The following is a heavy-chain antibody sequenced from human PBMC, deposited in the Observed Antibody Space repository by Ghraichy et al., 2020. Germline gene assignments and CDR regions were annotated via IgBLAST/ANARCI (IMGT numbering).Heavy chain of an antibody. CDR1: GFTFSSYG. Sequence: GGSLRLSCAASGFTFSSYGMHWVRQAPGKGLEWVAVISYDGSNKYYADSVKGRFTISRDNSKNTLYLQMNSLRAEDTAVYDCARVAPYYYDSSGYEGDYWGQGTLVTVSS. CDR2: ISYDGSNK. D-gene: IGHD3-22*01. J-gene: IGHJ4*02. V-gene: IGHV3-30*03. CDR3: ARVAPYYYDSSGYEGDY.